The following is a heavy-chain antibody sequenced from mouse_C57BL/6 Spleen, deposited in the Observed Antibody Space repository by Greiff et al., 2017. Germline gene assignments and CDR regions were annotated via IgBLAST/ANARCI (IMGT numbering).Heavy chain of an antibody. CDR1: GYTFTSYW. J-gene: IGHJ2*01. Sequence: QVQLQQPGTELVKPGASVKLSCKASGYTFTSYWMHWVKQTPGQGLEWVGNINPRNGGTNYNDKFKSKATLTVDKSSSTAYMQLSSLTSEDSAVYYCARSSRTGFDYWGQGTMLTVSS. V-gene: IGHV1-53*01. D-gene: IGHD1-1*01. CDR3: ARSSRTGFDY. CDR2: INPRNGGT.